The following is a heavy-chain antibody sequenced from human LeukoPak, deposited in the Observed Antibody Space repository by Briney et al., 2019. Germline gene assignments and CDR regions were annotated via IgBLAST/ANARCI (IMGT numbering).Heavy chain of an antibody. CDR2: ISGNGVAT. CDR3: IKDRGSSGWDFDS. CDR1: VFVVSDYA. V-gene: IGHV3-64D*06. J-gene: IGHJ4*02. Sequence: GGSLRLSCSASVFVVSDYAMHWARQAPGKGLEYLSGISGNGVATYYVDSVQGRFTVSRDNSKTTLYLQINSLRREDTAFYYCIKDRGSSGWDFDSWGQGTLLTVSS. D-gene: IGHD6-19*01.